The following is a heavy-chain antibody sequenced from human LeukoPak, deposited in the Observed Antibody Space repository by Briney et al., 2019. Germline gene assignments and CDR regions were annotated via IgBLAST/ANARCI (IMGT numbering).Heavy chain of an antibody. CDR2: INPNSGGT. J-gene: IGHJ6*03. CDR3: ARASTIFGVRAHMDV. Sequence: ASVKVSCKASGYTFTGYYMHWVRQAPGQGLEWMGWINPNSGGTNYAQKFQGRVTMTRDTSISTAYMELSRLRSDDTAVYYCARASTIFGVRAHMDVWGKGTTVTVSS. CDR1: GYTFTGYY. V-gene: IGHV1-2*02. D-gene: IGHD3-3*01.